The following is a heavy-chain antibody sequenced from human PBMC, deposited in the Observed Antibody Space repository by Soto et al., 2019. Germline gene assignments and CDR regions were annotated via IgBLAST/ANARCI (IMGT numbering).Heavy chain of an antibody. Sequence: EMQLLESGGGLVQPGGSLRLSCAASGFTFSNYAMTWVRQAPGQGLEWVSGISGSGGTTFYAGSVKGRFVISRDNSKNTLYLQMNSLRAEDTAVYYCALRYCSRTTCPPLNSYFYLDVWGKGTTVTVSS. CDR2: ISGSGGTT. V-gene: IGHV3-23*01. CDR1: GFTFSNYA. J-gene: IGHJ6*04. D-gene: IGHD2-2*01. CDR3: ALRYCSRTTCPPLNSYFYLDV.